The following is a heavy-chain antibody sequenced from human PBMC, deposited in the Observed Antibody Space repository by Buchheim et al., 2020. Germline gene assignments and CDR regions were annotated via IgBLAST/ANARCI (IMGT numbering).Heavy chain of an antibody. J-gene: IGHJ4*02. V-gene: IGHV3-7*01. D-gene: IGHD2/OR15-2a*01. CDR1: GFNFGSVG. CDR3: ARVPGIFRYFDS. CDR2: IRQSGGER. Sequence: EVQLVESGGGLVQPGGSLRLSCAASGFNFGSVGMSWVRQAPGKGREWVSGIRQSGGERRYVASVKGRFTISRDNAKNSLFLKMNSLRAEDTAVYYCARVPGIFRYFDSWGQGTL.